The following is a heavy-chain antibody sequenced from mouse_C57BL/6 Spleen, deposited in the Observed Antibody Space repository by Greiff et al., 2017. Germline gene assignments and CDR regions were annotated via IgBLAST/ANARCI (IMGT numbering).Heavy chain of an antibody. D-gene: IGHD1-1*01. CDR3: ARIDYYGTDFDY. CDR2: IYPGSGST. CDR1: GYTFTSYW. V-gene: IGHV1-55*01. Sequence: QVQLKQPGAELVKPGASVKMSCKASGYTFTSYWITWVKQRPGQGLEWIGDIYPGSGSTNYNEKFKSKATLTVDTSSSTAYMQLSSLTSEDAAVYYCARIDYYGTDFDYWGQGTTRTVSS. J-gene: IGHJ2*01.